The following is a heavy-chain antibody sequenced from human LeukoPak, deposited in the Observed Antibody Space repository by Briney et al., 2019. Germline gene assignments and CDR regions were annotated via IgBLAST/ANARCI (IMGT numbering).Heavy chain of an antibody. CDR3: ARYPDIVVVPAATRIGFDP. D-gene: IGHD2-2*01. CDR2: IYYSGST. J-gene: IGHJ5*02. Sequence: SETLSLTCTVSGGSISSSSYYWGWIRHPPGKGREWIGSIYYSGSTYYNPSLKRRVTISVDTSKTQFSLKLSSVTAADTAVYYCARYPDIVVVPAATRIGFDPWGQGTLVTVSS. V-gene: IGHV4-39*07. CDR1: GGSISSSSYY.